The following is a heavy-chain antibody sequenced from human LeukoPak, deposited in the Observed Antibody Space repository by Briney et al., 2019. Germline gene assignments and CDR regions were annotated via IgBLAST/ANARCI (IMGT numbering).Heavy chain of an antibody. D-gene: IGHD1-26*01. Sequence: AWVEVAGKASGYTFSGYYMHWVRQAPGEGLEWRVWSDLNSGCTDYAQKFQGRGTMTKDRSIGTAYSDPSMLTSDDTAVYYCASASWDTVQDYWGQGTLVTVSS. CDR1: GYTFSGYY. CDR2: SDLNSGCT. CDR3: ASASWDTVQDY. V-gene: IGHV1-2*02. J-gene: IGHJ4*02.